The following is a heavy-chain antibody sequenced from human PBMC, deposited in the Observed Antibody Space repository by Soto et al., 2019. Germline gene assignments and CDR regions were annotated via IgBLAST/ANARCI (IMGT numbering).Heavy chain of an antibody. J-gene: IGHJ6*02. D-gene: IGHD6-19*01. CDR3: ARAYKWLVQNYYGMDV. Sequence: GASVNVSCMASGYTFTSYGISWVRPAPARGGAWMGWISAYNGNTHYAQKLQGRVTLTTDTSTSTAYMELRILRSDDTAVYFFARAYKWLVQNYYGMDVWGQGTTVTVSS. CDR2: ISAYNGNT. V-gene: IGHV1-18*01. CDR1: GYTFTSYG.